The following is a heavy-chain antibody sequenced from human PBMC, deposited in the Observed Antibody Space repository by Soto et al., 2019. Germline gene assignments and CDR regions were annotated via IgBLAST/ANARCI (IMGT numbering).Heavy chain of an antibody. CDR2: ISSSSSYI. CDR1: GFTFSSYS. V-gene: IGHV3-21*01. Sequence: GGSLRLSRAASGFTFSSYSMNWVRQAPGKGLEWVSSISSSSSYIYYADSVKDRFTISRDNAKNSLYLQMNSLRAEDTAVYYCARVDSGPFDYWGQGTLVTVSS. CDR3: ARVDSGPFDY. J-gene: IGHJ4*02. D-gene: IGHD1-26*01.